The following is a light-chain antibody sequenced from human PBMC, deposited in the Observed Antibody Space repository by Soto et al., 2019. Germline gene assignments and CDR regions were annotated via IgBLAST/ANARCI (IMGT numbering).Light chain of an antibody. V-gene: IGKV3-11*01. CDR1: QRIVSS. CDR3: LHRNNWPPRFT. J-gene: IGKJ3*01. Sequence: ELVLTQSPATLSLSPGERATLSCGASQRIVSSLAWYQQQAGQAPRLLIYGDSTRAAGGAARFSGSGSGTDFTHTISGLETEDFAVYFCLHRNNWPPRFTFGPGT. CDR2: GDS.